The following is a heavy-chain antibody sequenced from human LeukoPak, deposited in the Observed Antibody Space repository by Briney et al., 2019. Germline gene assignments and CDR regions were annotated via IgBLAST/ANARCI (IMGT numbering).Heavy chain of an antibody. CDR1: GFTFSSYG. V-gene: IGHV3-30*02. J-gene: IGHJ4*02. CDR2: IRYDGSNK. CDR3: AKDPGCSGGSCPAFDY. Sequence: GGSLRLSCAASGFTFSSYGMHWVRQAPGKGLEWVAFIRYDGSNKYYADSVKGRFTISRDNPKNTLYLQMNSLRAEDTAVYYCAKDPGCSGGSCPAFDYWGQGTLVTVSS. D-gene: IGHD2-15*01.